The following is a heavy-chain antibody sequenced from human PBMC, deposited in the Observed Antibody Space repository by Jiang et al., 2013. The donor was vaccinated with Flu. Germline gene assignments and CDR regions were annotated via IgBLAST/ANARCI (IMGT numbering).Heavy chain of an antibody. V-gene: IGHV1-46*01. CDR1: GYTFTTYY. J-gene: IGHJ3*02. D-gene: IGHD3-10*01. CDR2: INPNGGGT. CDR3: ARPSRSGRAFYSFDI. Sequence: KPGASVKVSCKASGYTFTTYYVHWVRQAPGQGLEWMGIINPNGGGTTYSQNFQGRVAMTRDTSTTTIYMELTGLRSDDTAIYYCARPSRSGRAFYSFDIWGQGTMITVSS.